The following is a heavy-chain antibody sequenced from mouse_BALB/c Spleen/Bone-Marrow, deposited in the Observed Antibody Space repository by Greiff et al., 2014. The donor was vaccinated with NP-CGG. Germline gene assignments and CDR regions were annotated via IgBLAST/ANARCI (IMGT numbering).Heavy chain of an antibody. CDR1: GFSLTSYG. D-gene: IGHD1-1*01. J-gene: IGHJ4*01. CDR2: IWGDGSI. CDR3: AKVNRYGYAMDY. V-gene: IGHV2-3*01. Sequence: QVQLQQSGPGLVAPAQSLSITCTVSGFSLTSYGVSWVRQLPGKGLEWLGVIWGDGSINHNSALISRLSIIKDNSKSQVFLKLNSVQTDDTATYYCAKVNRYGYAMDYWGQGTSVTVSS.